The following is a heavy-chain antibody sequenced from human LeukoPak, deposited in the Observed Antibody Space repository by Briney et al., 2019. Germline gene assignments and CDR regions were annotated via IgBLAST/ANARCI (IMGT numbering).Heavy chain of an antibody. Sequence: GESLKISCKGSGYSFTSYWIGWVRQMPGKGLEWMGIIYPGDSDNRYSPSFQGQVTISADKSISTAYLQWSSLKASDTAMYYCARGRRDGYNSPYYFDYWGQGTLVTVSS. CDR3: ARGRRDGYNSPYYFDY. V-gene: IGHV5-51*01. J-gene: IGHJ4*02. CDR1: GYSFTSYW. D-gene: IGHD5-24*01. CDR2: IYPGDSDN.